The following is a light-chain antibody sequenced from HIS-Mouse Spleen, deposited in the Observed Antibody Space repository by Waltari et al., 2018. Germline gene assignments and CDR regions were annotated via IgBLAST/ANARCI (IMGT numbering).Light chain of an antibody. V-gene: IGLV3-1*01. CDR1: KLGDKY. J-gene: IGLJ2*01. CDR2: QDS. CDR3: QAWDSSYSV. Sequence: SYELTQPPSVSVSPGQTASITCSGDKLGDKYACWYQQKAGQSPVLVIYQDSKRPSGFPERFSGSNSGNTATLTISGTQAMDEADYYCQAWDSSYSVFGGGTKLTVL.